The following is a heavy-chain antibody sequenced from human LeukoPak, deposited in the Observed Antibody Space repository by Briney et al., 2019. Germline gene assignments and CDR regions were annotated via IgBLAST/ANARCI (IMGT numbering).Heavy chain of an antibody. D-gene: IGHD2-15*01. CDR2: IIPIFGIA. Sequence: SVRVSCKASGGTFSSYAISWVRQAPGQGLEWMGRIIPIFGIANYAQKFQGRVTITADKSTSTAYMELSSLRSEDTAVYYCARGHCSGGSCYRAPQRPNWFDPWGQGTLVTVSS. CDR3: ARGHCSGGSCYRAPQRPNWFDP. J-gene: IGHJ5*02. V-gene: IGHV1-69*04. CDR1: GGTFSSYA.